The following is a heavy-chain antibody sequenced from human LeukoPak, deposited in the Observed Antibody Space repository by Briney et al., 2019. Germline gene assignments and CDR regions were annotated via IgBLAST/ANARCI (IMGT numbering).Heavy chain of an antibody. CDR1: GFTFSSYA. V-gene: IGHV3-33*01. D-gene: IGHD3-9*01. Sequence: PGRSLRLSCAASGFTFSSYAMHWVRHAPGKGLEWVAVIWFDGINQYTGDSAKGRFTISRDNSKNTLYLQMNSLRVEDTAVYYCARDRKRLRYVYWGQGTLVTVSS. J-gene: IGHJ4*02. CDR3: ARDRKRLRYVY. CDR2: IWFDGINQ.